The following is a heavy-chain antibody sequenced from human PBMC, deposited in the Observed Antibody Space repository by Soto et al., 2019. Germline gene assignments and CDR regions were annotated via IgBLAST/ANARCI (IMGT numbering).Heavy chain of an antibody. CDR2: IYYSGST. CDR1: GGSISSGGYY. V-gene: IGHV4-31*03. CDR3: ARASLDVNQQLVPYYFDY. J-gene: IGHJ4*02. Sequence: QVQLQESGPGLVKPSQTLSLTCTVSGGSISSGGYYWSWIRQHPGKGLEWIGYIYYSGSTYYNPSLKSRVTITVDTSKNQFSLKLSSVTAADTAVYYCARASLDVNQQLVPYYFDYWGQGTLVTVSS. D-gene: IGHD6-13*01.